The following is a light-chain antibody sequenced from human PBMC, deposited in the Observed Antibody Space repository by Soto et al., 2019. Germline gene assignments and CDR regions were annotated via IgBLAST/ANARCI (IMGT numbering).Light chain of an antibody. Sequence: SYVLTQPPSVSVAPGETAIFSCGGDNIGTKSVHWYQQKPGQAPVLVIFYDRDRPSGIPERFSGSNSGNTATLTISGVEGGDEAGYYCHVWDSASDHPHVVFGGGTKLTVL. J-gene: IGLJ2*01. CDR2: YDR. CDR3: HVWDSASDHPHVV. V-gene: IGLV3-21*04. CDR1: NIGTKS.